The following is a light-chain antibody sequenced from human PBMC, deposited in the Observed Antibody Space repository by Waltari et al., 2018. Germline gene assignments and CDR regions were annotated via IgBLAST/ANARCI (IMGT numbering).Light chain of an antibody. Sequence: HLVLTQAPSASAPLGASVKLTCSLPGEYSAYAIAWHQQHPLKGPRHLMTVNADGSHKRGDGSSERFSGSSSDLVRYLIISHLQSDDEADYFCQTWGTGIHVFGSGTRLTV. CDR1: GEYSAYA. J-gene: IGLJ2*01. CDR3: QTWGTGIHV. CDR2: VNADGSH. V-gene: IGLV4-69*01.